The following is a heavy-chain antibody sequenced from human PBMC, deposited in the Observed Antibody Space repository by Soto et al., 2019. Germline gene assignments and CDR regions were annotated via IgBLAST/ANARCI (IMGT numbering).Heavy chain of an antibody. Sequence: EVQLLESGGGLVQPRGSLRLSCAASGFTVNDYAMSWARQAPGKGLEWVSSISESGIGTSYADSVKGRFTISRDNSNNTLYLQMNGRTAEDTAVYFCAKDKYDRDIDHWFSEFWGPGTLVTVSS. J-gene: IGHJ4*02. CDR2: ISESGIGT. V-gene: IGHV3-23*01. D-gene: IGHD3-3*01. CDR1: GFTVNDYA. CDR3: AKDKYDRDIDHWFSEF.